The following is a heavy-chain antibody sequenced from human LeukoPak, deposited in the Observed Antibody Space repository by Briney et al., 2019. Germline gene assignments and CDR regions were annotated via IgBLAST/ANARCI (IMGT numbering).Heavy chain of an antibody. J-gene: IGHJ4*02. CDR2: IYHSGST. CDR1: GYSISSGYY. D-gene: IGHD5-12*01. Sequence: SETLSLTCTVSGYSISSGYYWGWIRQPPGKGLEWIGSIYHSGSTYYNPSLKSRVTISVDTSKNQFSLKLSSVTAADTAVYYCASADIVATAFDYWGQGTLVTVSS. CDR3: ASADIVATAFDY. V-gene: IGHV4-38-2*02.